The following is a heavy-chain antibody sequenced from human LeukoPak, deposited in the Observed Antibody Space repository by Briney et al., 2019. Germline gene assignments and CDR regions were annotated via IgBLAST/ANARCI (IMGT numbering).Heavy chain of an antibody. J-gene: IGHJ6*02. CDR3: ARDLGSGRPNYYYYGMGV. CDR1: GGSISSGDYY. D-gene: IGHD3-16*01. CDR2: IYYSGST. V-gene: IGHV4-30-4*01. Sequence: SETLSLTCTVSGGSISSGDYYWSWLRQPPGKGLEWIVYIYYSGSTYYNPSLKSRVTISVDTSKNQFSLKLSSVTAADTAVYYCARDLGSGRPNYYYYGMGVWGQGTTVTVSS.